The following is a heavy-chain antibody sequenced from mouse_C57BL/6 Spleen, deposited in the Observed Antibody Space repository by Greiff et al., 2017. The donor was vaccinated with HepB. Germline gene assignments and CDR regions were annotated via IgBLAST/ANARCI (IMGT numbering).Heavy chain of an antibody. V-gene: IGHV1-53*01. Sequence: VKLQESGTELVKPGASVKLSCKASGYTFTSYWMHWVKQRPGQGLEWIGNINPSNGGTNYNEKFKSKATLTVDKSSSTAYMQLSSLTSEDSAVYYCARQYYRYAMDYWGQGTSVTVSS. D-gene: IGHD2-14*01. CDR3: ARQYYRYAMDY. CDR2: INPSNGGT. J-gene: IGHJ4*01. CDR1: GYTFTSYW.